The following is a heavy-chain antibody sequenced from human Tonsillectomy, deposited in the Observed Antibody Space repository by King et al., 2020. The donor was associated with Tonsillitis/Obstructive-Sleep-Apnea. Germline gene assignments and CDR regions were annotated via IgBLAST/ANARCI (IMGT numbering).Heavy chain of an antibody. CDR1: GFTFSSYA. J-gene: IGHJ4*02. CDR3: ARRYYYDSSGHLDQ. D-gene: IGHD3-22*01. V-gene: IGHV3-23*04. CDR2: ISGSGTT. Sequence: VQLVESGGGLVQPGGSLRLSCAASGFTFSSYAMTWVRQAPGKGLEWFSAISGSGTTYYADSVKGRFTIFRDNSKNTLYLQMNSLGAEDTAVYYCARRYYYDSSGHLDQWGQGTLVTVSS.